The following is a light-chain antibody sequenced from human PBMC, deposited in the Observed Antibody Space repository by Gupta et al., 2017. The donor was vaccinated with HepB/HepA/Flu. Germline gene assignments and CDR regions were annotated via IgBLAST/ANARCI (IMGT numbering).Light chain of an antibody. CDR2: DAS. J-gene: IGKJ5*01. V-gene: IGKV3-11*01. Sequence: EIVLTQSPATLSLSPGERATLSCRASQSLSSYLAWYQQKPGQAPRLLIYDASNRATGIPARFSGSGSGTEFTLTISSLEPEDFAVYYCQQRSNWPRTFGQGTRLEIK. CDR3: QQRSNWPRT. CDR1: QSLSSY.